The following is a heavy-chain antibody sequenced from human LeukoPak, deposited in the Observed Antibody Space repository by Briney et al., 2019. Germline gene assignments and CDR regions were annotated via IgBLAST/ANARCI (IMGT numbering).Heavy chain of an antibody. D-gene: IGHD5-24*01. CDR3: VRGEMATGYFDY. CDR2: IWYDGSNK. J-gene: IGHJ4*02. V-gene: IGHV3-33*01. Sequence: GGSLRLSCAASGFTFSSYGMHGVRQAPGKGLEWVAVIWYDGSNKYYADSVKGRFTISRDNSRNTVYLQMNSLRVEDTALYYCVRGEMATGYFDYWGQGTLVTVSS. CDR1: GFTFSSYG.